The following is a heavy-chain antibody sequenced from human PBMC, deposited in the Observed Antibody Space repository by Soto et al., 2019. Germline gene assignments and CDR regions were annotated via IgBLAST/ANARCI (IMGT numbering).Heavy chain of an antibody. V-gene: IGHV3-21*01. D-gene: IGHD3-22*01. CDR3: VRDGLDYYDTERLYFDN. CDR2: ISSSAVYI. Sequence: EVQLVESGGGPVRPGGSLKLSCAASGFNFITYSLSWVRQAPGKGLEWVASISSSAVYIDYADSVKGRFTISRDNANNSLYLQMNSLRAEDTATYHCVRDGLDYYDTERLYFDNWGQGTVVTVSS. CDR1: GFNFITYS. J-gene: IGHJ4*02.